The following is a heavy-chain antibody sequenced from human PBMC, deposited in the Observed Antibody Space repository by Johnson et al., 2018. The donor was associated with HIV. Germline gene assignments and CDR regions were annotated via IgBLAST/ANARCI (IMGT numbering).Heavy chain of an antibody. Sequence: QLLLVESGGGVVQPGRSLRLSCAASGFTFSSYAMHWVRQAPGKGLEWVAVISYDGSNKYYADSVKARFTISRDNSKNTLYLQMNSLRAEDTVVYYCVRPAAAGRDDAFDIWGQGTMVTVSS. CDR2: ISYDGSNK. CDR3: VRPAAAGRDDAFDI. D-gene: IGHD6-13*01. V-gene: IGHV3-30*04. J-gene: IGHJ3*02. CDR1: GFTFSSYA.